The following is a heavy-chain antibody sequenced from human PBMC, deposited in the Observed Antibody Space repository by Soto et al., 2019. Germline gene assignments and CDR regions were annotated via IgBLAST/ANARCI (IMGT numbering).Heavy chain of an antibody. CDR2: ISGSGGST. Sequence: GGSLRLSCAASGFTFSSYAMSWVRQAPGKGLEWVSAISGSGGSTYYADSVKGRFTISRDNSKNTLYLKMNSLRAEDTAVYYSAKSGPGIAVAGTTGLGYYYYGMDVWGQGTTVTVSS. J-gene: IGHJ6*02. CDR3: AKSGPGIAVAGTTGLGYYYYGMDV. CDR1: GFTFSSYA. D-gene: IGHD6-19*01. V-gene: IGHV3-23*01.